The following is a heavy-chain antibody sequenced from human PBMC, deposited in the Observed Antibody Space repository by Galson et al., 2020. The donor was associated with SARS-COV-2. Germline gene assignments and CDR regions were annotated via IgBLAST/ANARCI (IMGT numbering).Heavy chain of an antibody. D-gene: IGHD4-17*01. CDR2: ILYDGSKK. J-gene: IGHJ4*02. CDR3: AKANDYGDYVFDD. Sequence: TGGSLRLSCTASGLTFSNYGMHWVRQAPGKGLEWVAIILYDGSKKDYAESVKGRFTISRDNSKNTLYLQMNSLRPEDTAEYYCAKANDYGDYVFDDWGQGTLVTVSS. CDR1: GLTFSNYG. V-gene: IGHV3-30*18.